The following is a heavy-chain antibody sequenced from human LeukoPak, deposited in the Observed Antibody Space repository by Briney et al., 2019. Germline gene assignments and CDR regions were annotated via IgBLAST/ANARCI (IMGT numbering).Heavy chain of an antibody. CDR1: GFTFSNYW. J-gene: IGHJ4*02. V-gene: IGHV3-7*01. Sequence: GGSLRLSCEGSGFTFSNYWMGWVRQAPGKGLQWVANIKTDGSEKYYVDSVKGRFTISRDNAKNSLYLQMNSLRAEDTAVYYCARDLTRKAARPGYWGQGTLVTVSS. CDR3: ARDLTRKAARPGY. CDR2: IKTDGSEK. D-gene: IGHD6-6*01.